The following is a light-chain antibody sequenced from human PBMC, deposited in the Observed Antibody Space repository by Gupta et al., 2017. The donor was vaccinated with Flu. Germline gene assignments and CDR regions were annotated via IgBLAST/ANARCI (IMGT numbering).Light chain of an antibody. CDR3: QQSNSTSYS. V-gene: IGKV1-39*01. J-gene: IGKJ2*03. CDR2: DAS. Sequence: DIQMTQSPSSLSASVGDRVTITCRASQSITRYLNWYQQKPGKVPKVVIYDASTLQSGVPSRFSGSGSATDYTLTISRLQPEDSGTYYCQQSNSTSYSFGQGTKLEIK. CDR1: QSITRY.